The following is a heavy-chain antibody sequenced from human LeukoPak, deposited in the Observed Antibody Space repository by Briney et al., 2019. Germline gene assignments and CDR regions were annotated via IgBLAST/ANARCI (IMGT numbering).Heavy chain of an antibody. D-gene: IGHD3-3*01. J-gene: IGHJ3*02. V-gene: IGHV4-59*01. CDR2: IHYSGST. CDR3: ARGTEYDFWSEYPSFDI. CDR1: GGSTSNYY. Sequence: SEALSLTCTVSGGSTSNYYWSWIRQPPGKGLEWIGYIHYSGSTKYNPSLESRVAISVDTSKNQFSLKLTSVTAADTAVYYCARGTEYDFWSEYPSFDIWGQGTMVTVSS.